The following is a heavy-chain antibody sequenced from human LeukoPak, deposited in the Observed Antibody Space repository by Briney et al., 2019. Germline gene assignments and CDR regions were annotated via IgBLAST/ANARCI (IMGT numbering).Heavy chain of an antibody. V-gene: IGHV3-11*01. D-gene: IGHD5-24*01. Sequence: GGSLRLSCAASGFTFSDYYMSWIRQAPGKGLEWVSYISSSGSTIYYADSVKGRFTISRDNAKSSLYLQMNSLRAEDTAVYYCARSGVATITDAFDIWGQGTMVTVSS. CDR3: ARSGVATITDAFDI. J-gene: IGHJ3*02. CDR2: ISSSGSTI. CDR1: GFTFSDYY.